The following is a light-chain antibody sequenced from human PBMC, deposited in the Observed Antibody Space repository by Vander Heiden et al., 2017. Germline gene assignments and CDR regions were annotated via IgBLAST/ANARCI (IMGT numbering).Light chain of an antibody. J-gene: IGKJ1*01. Sequence: EIVLTQSPGTLSLSPGERATLSCSASQSISSTYLAWYQQKPGQAPRLLIYGASSRATGIPDRFSGSGSGTDFTLTISRLEPDDVAVFYCQQYSDSLRTFGQGTKVEIK. CDR3: QQYSDSLRT. CDR2: GAS. CDR1: QSISSTY. V-gene: IGKV3-20*01.